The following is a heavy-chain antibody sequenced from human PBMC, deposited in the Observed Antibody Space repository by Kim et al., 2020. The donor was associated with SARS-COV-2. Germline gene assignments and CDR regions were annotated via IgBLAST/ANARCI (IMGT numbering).Heavy chain of an antibody. J-gene: IGHJ5*02. Sequence: SETLSLTCAVYGGSFSGYYWSWIRQPPGKGLEWIGEINHSGSTNYNPSLKSRVTISVDTSKNQFSLKLSSVTAADTAVYYCARGRDIVVVVAATSASWIWFDPWGQGTLVTVSS. CDR1: GGSFSGYY. CDR2: INHSGST. D-gene: IGHD2-15*01. CDR3: ARGRDIVVVVAATSASWIWFDP. V-gene: IGHV4-34*01.